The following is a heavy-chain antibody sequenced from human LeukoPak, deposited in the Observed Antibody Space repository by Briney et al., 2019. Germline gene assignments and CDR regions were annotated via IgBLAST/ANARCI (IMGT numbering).Heavy chain of an antibody. CDR1: GGSISSNY. J-gene: IGHJ4*02. V-gene: IGHV4-4*07. D-gene: IGHD3-10*01. Sequence: SETLSLTCTVSGGSISSNYWSWIRQPAGKGLEWIGRIYSSGSTNYNPSLKSRVSMSVDTSKNQFSLKLSSVTAADTAIYFRATHYAGSPSNYFDYWGQGTLVTVSS. CDR3: ATHYAGSPSNYFDY. CDR2: IYSSGST.